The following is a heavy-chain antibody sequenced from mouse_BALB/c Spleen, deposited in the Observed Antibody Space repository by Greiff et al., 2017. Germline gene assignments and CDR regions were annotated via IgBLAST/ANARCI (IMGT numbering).Heavy chain of an antibody. D-gene: IGHD3-1*01. CDR3: AREGNSAWFAY. Sequence: EVQLVESGPELVKPGASVKMSCKASGYTFTSYVMHWVKQKPGQGLEWIGYINPYNDGTKYNEKFKGKATLTSDKSSSTAYMELSSLTSEDSAVYYCAREGNSAWFAYWGQGTLVTVSA. CDR1: GYTFTSYV. CDR2: INPYNDGT. J-gene: IGHJ3*01. V-gene: IGHV1-14*01.